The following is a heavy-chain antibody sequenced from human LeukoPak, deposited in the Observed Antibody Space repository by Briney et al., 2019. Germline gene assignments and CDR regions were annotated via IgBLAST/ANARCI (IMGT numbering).Heavy chain of an antibody. CDR3: ARGPHSSSSGLIWLYYFDY. J-gene: IGHJ4*02. CDR2: MNVKTGAT. V-gene: IGHV1-2*02. Sequence: ASVKVSCKASGYTFTDYYIHWVRQAPGHGLEWRGWMNVKTGATSSAQRFPGRFTMTRDTSIGTASMEFSSLTSDDTAVYYCARGPHSSSSGLIWLYYFDYWGQGTLVTVSS. CDR1: GYTFTDYY. D-gene: IGHD6-19*01.